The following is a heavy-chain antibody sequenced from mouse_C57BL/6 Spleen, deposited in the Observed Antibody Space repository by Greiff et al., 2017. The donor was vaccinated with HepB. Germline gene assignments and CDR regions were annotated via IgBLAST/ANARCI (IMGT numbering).Heavy chain of an antibody. CDR1: GFTFSSYG. J-gene: IGHJ2*01. V-gene: IGHV5-6*01. D-gene: IGHD1-1*01. CDR3: ARHSTTVDY. CDR2: ISSGGSYT. Sequence: DVQLVESGGDLVKPGGSLKLSCAASGFTFSSYGMSWVRQTPDKRLEWVATISSGGSYTYYPDSVKGRFTISRDNAKNTLYLQMSSLKSEDTAMYYCARHSTTVDYWGQGTTLTVSS.